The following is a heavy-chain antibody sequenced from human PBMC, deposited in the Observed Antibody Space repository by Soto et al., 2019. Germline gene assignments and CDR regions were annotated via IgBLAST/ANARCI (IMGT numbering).Heavy chain of an antibody. CDR2: INSDGSST. CDR1: GFTFSSYW. V-gene: IGHV3-74*01. J-gene: IGHJ4*02. D-gene: IGHD6-13*01. CDR3: ARGFAAAGTGGN. Sequence: HPGGSLRLSCAASGFTFSSYWMHWVRQAPGKGLVWVSRINSDGSSTSYADSVKGRFTISRDNAKNTLYLQMNSLRAEDTAVYYCARGFAAAGTGGNWGQGTLVTVSS.